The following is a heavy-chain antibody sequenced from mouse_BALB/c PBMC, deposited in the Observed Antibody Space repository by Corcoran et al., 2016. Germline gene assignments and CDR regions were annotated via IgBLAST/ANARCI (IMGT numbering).Heavy chain of an antibody. Sequence: QIQLVQSGPELKKPGETVKISCKASGYTFTNYGMNWVKPAPGKGLKWMGWINTYTGEPTYADDFKGRFAFSLETSASTAYLQINNLKNEDTATYFCAREPRAMDYWGQGTSVTVSS. J-gene: IGHJ4*01. CDR1: GYTFTNYG. CDR3: AREPRAMDY. CDR2: INTYTGEP. V-gene: IGHV9-3-1*01.